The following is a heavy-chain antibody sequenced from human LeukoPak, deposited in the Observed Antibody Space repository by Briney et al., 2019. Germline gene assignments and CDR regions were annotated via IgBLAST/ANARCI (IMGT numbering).Heavy chain of an antibody. CDR3: ATASYCSTTDCFFEF. J-gene: IGHJ4*02. D-gene: IGHD2-2*01. CDR2: MNPNSGNT. Sequence: ASVKVSCKASGYTFTSYDINWVRQATGQGLEWMGWMNPNSGNTGYAQKFQGRVTMTEDTSTDTPYMELSSLRSEDTAIYFCATASYCSTTDCFFEFWGQGTLVTVSS. CDR1: GYTFTSYD. V-gene: IGHV1-8*02.